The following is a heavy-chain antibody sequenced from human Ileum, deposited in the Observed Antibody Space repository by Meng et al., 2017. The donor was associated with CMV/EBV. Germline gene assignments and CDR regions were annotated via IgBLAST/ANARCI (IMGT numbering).Heavy chain of an antibody. V-gene: IGHV3-23*01. Sequence: GESLKISCAASGFIFSGYTMTWVRQAPGKGLEWVSRIRGNGASAAYAESVQDRFTISRDNSQNTLFLQMNSLRTEDTALYYCSKDQWGGSSTLTGMDVWGQGTTVTVSS. D-gene: IGHD6-6*01. CDR2: IRGNGASA. CDR3: SKDQWGGSSTLTGMDV. J-gene: IGHJ6*02. CDR1: GFIFSGYT.